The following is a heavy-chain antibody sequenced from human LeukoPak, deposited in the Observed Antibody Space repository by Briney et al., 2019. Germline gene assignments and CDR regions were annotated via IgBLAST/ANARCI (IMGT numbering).Heavy chain of an antibody. V-gene: IGHV3-23*01. CDR1: GFTFSSYA. CDR3: AKDRGYTSGWYSRASDY. Sequence: TGGSLRLSCAASGFTFSSYAMSWVRQAPGKGLEWVSVISGSGGSTYYADSVKGRFTISRDNSKNTLYLQMNSLRVEDTAIYYCAKDRGYTSGWYSRASDYWGQGTLVTVSS. CDR2: ISGSGGST. D-gene: IGHD6-19*01. J-gene: IGHJ4*02.